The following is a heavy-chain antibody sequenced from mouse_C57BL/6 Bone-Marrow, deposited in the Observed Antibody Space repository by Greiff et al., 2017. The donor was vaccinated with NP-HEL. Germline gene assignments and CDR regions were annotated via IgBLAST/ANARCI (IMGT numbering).Heavy chain of an antibody. CDR3: AREGGYYGSPFAY. J-gene: IGHJ3*01. D-gene: IGHD1-1*01. CDR2: ISYDGSN. Sequence: ESGPGLVKPSQSLSLTCSVTGYSIISGYYWNWIRQFPGNKLEWMAYISYDGSNNYNPSLKNRTSITRDISKNQFFLKLTSVTTEDTATYYCAREGGYYGSPFAYWGQGTLVTVSA. CDR1: GYSIISGYY. V-gene: IGHV3-6*01.